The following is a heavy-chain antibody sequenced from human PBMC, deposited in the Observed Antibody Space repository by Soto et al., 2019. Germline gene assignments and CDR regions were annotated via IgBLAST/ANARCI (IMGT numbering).Heavy chain of an antibody. J-gene: IGHJ6*03. CDR2: ISPYNGDT. V-gene: IGHV1-18*01. CDR3: ARMVRGSTVGYYYYMDV. Sequence: QVQLVQSGADVKKPGASVKVSCKTSGYTFTSHGISWVRQAPGQGLEWMGWISPYNGDTNYAQKLQGRVSVTTDSSTRTAYMELRSLRSEDTAVYYCARMVRGSTVGYYYYMDVWGKGTTVTVSS. D-gene: IGHD3-10*01. CDR1: GYTFTSHG.